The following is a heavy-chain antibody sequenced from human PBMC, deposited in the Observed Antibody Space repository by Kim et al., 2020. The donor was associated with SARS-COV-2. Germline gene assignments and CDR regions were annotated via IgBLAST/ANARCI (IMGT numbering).Heavy chain of an antibody. CDR1: GFTFSRYG. D-gene: IGHD2-8*01. CDR3: VKSTSTNIGGAFDI. V-gene: IGHV3-23*01. J-gene: IGHJ3*02. Sequence: GGSLRLSCAASGFTFSRYGMSWVRQAPGKGLEWVAVISGSGGSTYYADSVKGRFTISRDNPKNTLYLQMNNLRAEDTAVYYCVKSTSTNIGGAFDIWGEGTMVTVSS. CDR2: ISGSGGST.